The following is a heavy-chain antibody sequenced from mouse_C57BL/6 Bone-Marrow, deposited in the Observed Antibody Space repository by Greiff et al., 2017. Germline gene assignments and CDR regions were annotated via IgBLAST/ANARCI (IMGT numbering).Heavy chain of an antibody. J-gene: IGHJ4*01. V-gene: IGHV1-56*01. CDR2: IFPGSGGT. Sequence: QVQLQQSGPELVRPGSSVKISCKAPGYTFTSHWMQWVRQRPGQGLEWIGEIFPGSGGTYYNEKFKGKATLTVDTSSSTAYMQLSSLSAEDSAVYFCLTCLIGDYWGQGTSVTVSS. CDR3: LTCLIGDY. CDR1: GYTFTSHW. D-gene: IGHD2-14*01.